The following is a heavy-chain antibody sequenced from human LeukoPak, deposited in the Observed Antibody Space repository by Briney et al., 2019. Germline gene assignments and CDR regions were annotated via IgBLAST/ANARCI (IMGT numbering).Heavy chain of an antibody. Sequence: SETLSLTCTVSGGSISSYYWSWIRQPPGKGLEWIGRMCISGRTDHNPPLKSRVTMSLDTSKNQFSLKLTSVTAADTAVYYCARGPDYYDGSGYRFDYWGQGTLVTVSS. D-gene: IGHD3-22*01. V-gene: IGHV4-4*07. CDR3: ARGPDYYDGSGYRFDY. CDR2: MCISGRT. CDR1: GGSISSYY. J-gene: IGHJ4*02.